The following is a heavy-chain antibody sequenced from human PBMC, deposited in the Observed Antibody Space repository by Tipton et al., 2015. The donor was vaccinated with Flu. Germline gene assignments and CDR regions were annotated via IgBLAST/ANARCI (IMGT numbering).Heavy chain of an antibody. CDR2: IYPGDSDT. J-gene: IGHJ4*02. CDR3: VRAKRASRSGYGSSEFDY. D-gene: IGHD5-18*01. CDR1: GYSFTSYW. V-gene: IGHV5-51*03. Sequence: VQLVQSGAEVKKPGESLKISCKGSGYSFTSYWICWVRQMPGKGLEWMGIIYPGDSDTRYSPSFQGQVTISAEQTISTAYLQWSSLKASDTAKYYCVRAKRASRSGYGSSEFDYWGQGTLVTVSS.